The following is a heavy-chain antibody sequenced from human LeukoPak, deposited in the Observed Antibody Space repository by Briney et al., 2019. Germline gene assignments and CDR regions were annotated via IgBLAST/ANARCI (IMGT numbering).Heavy chain of an antibody. CDR2: MNPNSGNT. D-gene: IGHD2-8*01. J-gene: IGHJ6*03. CDR3: ARGMVSYYYYYYMDV. CDR1: GYTFTSYD. V-gene: IGHV1-8*03. Sequence: GASVKVSCKASGYTFTSYDINWVRQATGQGLEWMGWMNPNSGNTGYAQKFQGRVTITRNTSISTAYMELSSLRSEDTAVYYCARGMVSYYYYYYMDVWGKGTTVTVSS.